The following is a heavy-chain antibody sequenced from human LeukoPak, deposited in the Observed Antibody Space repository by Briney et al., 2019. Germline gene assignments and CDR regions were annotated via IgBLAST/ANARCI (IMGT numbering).Heavy chain of an antibody. CDR1: GFTFSSYE. J-gene: IGHJ4*02. CDR3: ARSARLMKGVVEVTALDD. D-gene: IGHD3-3*01. V-gene: IGHV3-48*03. CDR2: LSSSGSAF. Sequence: GGSLRLSCAASGFTFSSYEMIWVRQAPGKGLEWIAYLSSSGSAFSYADSVKGRFTIARDNAKNSVYLEMNSLRADDTAVYYCARSARLMKGVVEVTALDDWGQGTLVTVSS.